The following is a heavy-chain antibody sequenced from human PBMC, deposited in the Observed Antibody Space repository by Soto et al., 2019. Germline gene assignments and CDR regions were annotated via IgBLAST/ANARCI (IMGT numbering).Heavy chain of an antibody. J-gene: IGHJ3*02. CDR3: ARVRIQLWLRGALDI. CDR2: IYYSGST. D-gene: IGHD5-18*01. V-gene: IGHV4-61*01. Sequence: PSETLSLTCTVSGGSVSSGSCYWSWIRQPPGKGLEWIGYIYYSGSTNYNPSLKSRVTISVDTSKNQFSLKLSSVTAADTAVYYCARVRIQLWLRGALDIWGQGTMVTVSS. CDR1: GGSVSSGSCY.